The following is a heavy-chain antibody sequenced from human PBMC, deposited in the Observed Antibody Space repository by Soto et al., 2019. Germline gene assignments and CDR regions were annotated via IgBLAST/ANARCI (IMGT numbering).Heavy chain of an antibody. Sequence: LSLTCAVSGYSISSGYYWGWIRQPPGKGLEWIGSIYHSGITYYNPSLKSRVTISVDTSKHQFSQKLSSVTAADTAVYYCARVWGSYRYFDYWGQGTLVTVSS. CDR3: ARVWGSYRYFDY. CDR2: IYHSGIT. CDR1: GYSISSGYY. V-gene: IGHV4-38-2*01. J-gene: IGHJ4*02. D-gene: IGHD3-16*02.